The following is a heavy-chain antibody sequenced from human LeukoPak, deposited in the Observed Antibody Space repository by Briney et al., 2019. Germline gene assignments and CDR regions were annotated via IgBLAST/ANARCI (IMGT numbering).Heavy chain of an antibody. CDR2: INHSGST. J-gene: IGHJ4*02. V-gene: IGHV4-34*01. D-gene: IGHD6-6*01. Sequence: SETLSLTCAVYGGSFSGYYWSWIRQPPGKGLEWIGEINHSGSTNYNPSLKSRVTISVDTSKNQFSLKLSSVTAADTAVYYCARRFNKGSSHQERSYSFDYWGQGTLVTVSS. CDR3: ARRFNKGSSHQERSYSFDY. CDR1: GGSFSGYY.